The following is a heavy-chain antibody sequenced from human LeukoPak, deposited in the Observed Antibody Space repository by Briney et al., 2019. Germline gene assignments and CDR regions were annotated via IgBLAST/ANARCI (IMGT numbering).Heavy chain of an antibody. J-gene: IGHJ4*02. V-gene: IGHV4-59*11. Sequence: SETLSLTCTVAGGSISSQYWNWIRQPPGKGLEWIGHIYDSGSIKFNPSLKSRVTMSLDTSKKQFSLKLSYVTAADTAVYYCARGGWYQEYWGQGTLVTVSS. CDR3: ARGGWYQEY. CDR2: IYDSGSI. CDR1: GGSISSQY. D-gene: IGHD6-19*01.